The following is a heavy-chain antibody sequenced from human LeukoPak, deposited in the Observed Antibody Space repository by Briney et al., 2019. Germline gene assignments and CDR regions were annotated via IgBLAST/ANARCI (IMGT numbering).Heavy chain of an antibody. CDR3: ARHDPTPYYDSSGYSKYYFDY. Sequence: SETLSLTCTVSGGSISSYYWIWIRQPPGKGLEWIVYIYYSGSTNYNPSLKSRVTISAATSKTQFSLKLSSVTAADPAVHYCARHDPTPYYDSSGYSKYYFDYWGQGTLVTVSS. CDR1: GGSISSYY. D-gene: IGHD3-22*01. V-gene: IGHV4-59*08. CDR2: IYYSGST. J-gene: IGHJ4*02.